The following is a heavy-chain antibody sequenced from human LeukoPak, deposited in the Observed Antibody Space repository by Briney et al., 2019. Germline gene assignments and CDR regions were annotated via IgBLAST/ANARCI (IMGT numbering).Heavy chain of an antibody. J-gene: IGHJ4*02. CDR3: ARRYYYGSGFDY. D-gene: IGHD3-10*01. CDR1: GGSFSGYY. Sequence: SETLSPTCAVYGGSFSGYYWSWIRQPPGKGLEWIGEINHSGSTNYNPSLKSRVTISVGTSKNQFSLKLSSVTAADTAVYYCARRYYYGSGFDYWGQGTLVTVSS. V-gene: IGHV4-34*01. CDR2: INHSGST.